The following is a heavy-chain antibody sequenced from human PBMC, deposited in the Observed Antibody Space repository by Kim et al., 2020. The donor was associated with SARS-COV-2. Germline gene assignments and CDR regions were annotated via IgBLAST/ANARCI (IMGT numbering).Heavy chain of an antibody. CDR3: ARDLPNYYGSGSYLLDY. V-gene: IGHV3-11*05. Sequence: KGRFTIARDNAKNSLYLQMNSLRAEDTAVYYCARDLPNYYGSGSYLLDYWVQGTLVTVSS. D-gene: IGHD3-10*01. J-gene: IGHJ4*02.